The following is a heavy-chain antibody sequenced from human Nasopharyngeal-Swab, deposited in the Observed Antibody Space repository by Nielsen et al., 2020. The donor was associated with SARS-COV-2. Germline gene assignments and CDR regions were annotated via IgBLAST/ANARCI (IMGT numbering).Heavy chain of an antibody. CDR3: VRAYYDSGGFSNPFDN. D-gene: IGHD3-22*01. CDR1: GYSFTTYP. V-gene: IGHV1-3*04. J-gene: IGHJ4*02. Sequence: ASVKVSCKASGYSFTTYPLHWIRQAPGQSLEWMGWITTANGNTRYSQRIQDRITLTRDTSANIAYMDLSSLRSEDTAVYYCVRAYYDSGGFSNPFDNWGQGTLVTVPS. CDR2: ITTANGNT.